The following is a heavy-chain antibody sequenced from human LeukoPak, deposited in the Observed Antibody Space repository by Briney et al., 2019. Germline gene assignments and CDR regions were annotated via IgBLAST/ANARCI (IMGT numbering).Heavy chain of an antibody. CDR3: ARRRIAAAGSGFDP. J-gene: IGHJ5*02. Sequence: GGSLRLSCAASGFTSTNYAMNWVRQAPGKGLEWVSAISGSGGSTYYADSVKGRFTISRDNSKNTLYLQMNSLRAEDTAVYYCARRRIAAAGSGFDPWGQGTLVTVSS. V-gene: IGHV3-23*01. CDR2: ISGSGGST. CDR1: GFTSTNYA. D-gene: IGHD6-13*01.